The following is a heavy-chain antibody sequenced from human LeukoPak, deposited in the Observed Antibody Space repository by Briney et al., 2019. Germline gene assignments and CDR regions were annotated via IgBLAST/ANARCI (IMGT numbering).Heavy chain of an antibody. V-gene: IGHV3-30-3*01. CDR3: ARDIQDYDFWSGPLTGPFDY. CDR1: GFTFSSYA. CDR2: ISYDGSNK. D-gene: IGHD3-3*01. Sequence: GGSLRLSCAASGFTFSSYAMHWVRQAPGKGLEWVAVISYDGSNKYYADSVKGRFTISRDNSKNTLYLQMNSLRAEDTAVYYCARDIQDYDFWSGPLTGPFDYWGQGTLVTVSS. J-gene: IGHJ4*02.